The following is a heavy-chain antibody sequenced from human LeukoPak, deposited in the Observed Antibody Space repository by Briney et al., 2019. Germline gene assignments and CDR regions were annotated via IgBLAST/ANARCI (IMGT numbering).Heavy chain of an antibody. CDR2: ISDSGGTS. J-gene: IGHJ4*02. CDR1: GFTFSSYA. D-gene: IGHD3-10*01. Sequence: GGSPRLSCAASGFTFSSYAMYWVRQAPGKGLQWVSTISDSGGTSYYADSVKGRFTISRDNSKNTLFLQMNSLRAEDTAMYYCAKSFSSGRTYWGQGTLVTVSS. V-gene: IGHV3-23*01. CDR3: AKSFSSGRTY.